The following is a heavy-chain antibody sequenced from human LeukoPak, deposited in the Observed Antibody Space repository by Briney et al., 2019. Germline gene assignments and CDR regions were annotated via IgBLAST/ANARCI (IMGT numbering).Heavy chain of an antibody. CDR3: AKVIGEPHYHDRAFQH. J-gene: IGHJ1*01. Sequence: GGSLRLSCAASGFTFSTYNMNWVRQAPGKGLEWVSSISGSSSHIYYADSVKGRFTISRDNSKNTLYLQMNSLRAEDTAVYYCAKVIGEPHYHDRAFQHWGQGTLVTVSS. V-gene: IGHV3-21*04. D-gene: IGHD3-22*01. CDR2: ISGSSSHI. CDR1: GFTFSTYN.